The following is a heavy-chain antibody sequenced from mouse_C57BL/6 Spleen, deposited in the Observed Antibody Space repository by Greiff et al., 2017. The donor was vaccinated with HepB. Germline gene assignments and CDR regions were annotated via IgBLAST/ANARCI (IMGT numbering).Heavy chain of an antibody. CDR3: ARGGSYYGSSGDFDY. Sequence: QVQLQQSGPELVKPGASVKISCKASGYAFSSSWMNWVKQRPGKGLEWIGRIYPGDGDTNYNGKFKGKATLTADKSSSTAYMQLSSLTSEDSAVYFCARGGSYYGSSGDFDYWGQGTTLTVSS. J-gene: IGHJ2*01. V-gene: IGHV1-82*01. D-gene: IGHD1-1*01. CDR2: IYPGDGDT. CDR1: GYAFSSSW.